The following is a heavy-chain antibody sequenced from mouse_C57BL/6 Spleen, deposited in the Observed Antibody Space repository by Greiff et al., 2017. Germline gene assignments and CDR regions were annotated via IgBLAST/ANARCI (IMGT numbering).Heavy chain of an antibody. Sequence: QVHVKQSGPELVKPGASVKISCKASGYAFSSSWMNWVKQRPGKGLEWIGRIYPGDGDTNYNGKFKGKATLTADKSSSTAYMQLSSLTSEDSAVYFCARGYGNWYFDVWGTGTTVTVSS. J-gene: IGHJ1*03. V-gene: IGHV1-82*01. CDR2: IYPGDGDT. CDR3: ARGYGNWYFDV. D-gene: IGHD2-10*02. CDR1: GYAFSSSW.